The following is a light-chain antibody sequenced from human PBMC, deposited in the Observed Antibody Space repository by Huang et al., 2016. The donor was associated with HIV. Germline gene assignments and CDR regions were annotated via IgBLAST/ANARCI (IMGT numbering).Light chain of an antibody. J-gene: IGKJ4*01. CDR1: QSVRDK. CDR2: ATS. Sequence: EIVMTQSPDTLSVSPGERATLSCRASQSVRDKLAWDQQKPGQAPRLLLHATSTRAAGVPARFSGSGSGTEFTLTISSLQSEDCGVYYCQQYESWPPLTFGGGTKVEIK. V-gene: IGKV3-15*01. CDR3: QQYESWPPLT.